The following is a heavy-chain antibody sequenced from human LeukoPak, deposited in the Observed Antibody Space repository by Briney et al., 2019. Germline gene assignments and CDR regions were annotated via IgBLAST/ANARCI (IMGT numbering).Heavy chain of an antibody. V-gene: IGHV1-2*02. J-gene: IGHJ4*02. CDR2: INPDSGGT. Sequence: GASVKVSCKASGYTFTGHYIHWVRQAPGQGLDWMGWINPDSGGTNYAQKFQGRVTMTTDTSISTAYMELSSLRSDDTAMYYCVRSRSYSYGYDFWGQGTLVTVSS. D-gene: IGHD5-18*01. CDR3: VRSRSYSYGYDF. CDR1: GYTFTGHY.